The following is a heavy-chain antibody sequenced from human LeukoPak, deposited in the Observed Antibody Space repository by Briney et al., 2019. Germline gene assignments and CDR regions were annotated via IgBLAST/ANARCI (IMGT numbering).Heavy chain of an antibody. D-gene: IGHD5-18*01. CDR2: IIPIFGTA. CDR3: ARVSGYSYGQYFDY. CDR1: GGTFSSYV. Sequence: SVEVSCKASGGTFSSYVISWVRQAPGQGLEWMGGIIPIFGTANYAQKFQGRVTITADESTSTAYMEMSSLRSEDTAVYYCARVSGYSYGQYFDYWGQGTLVTVSS. J-gene: IGHJ4*02. V-gene: IGHV1-69*13.